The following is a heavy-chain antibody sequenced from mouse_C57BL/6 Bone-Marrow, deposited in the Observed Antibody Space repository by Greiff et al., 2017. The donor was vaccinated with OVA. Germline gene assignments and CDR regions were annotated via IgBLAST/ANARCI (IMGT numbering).Heavy chain of an antibody. V-gene: IGHV1-19*01. CDR3: ASRDYDGAWFAY. CDR1: GYTFTDYY. J-gene: IGHJ3*01. CDR2: INPYNGGT. Sequence: VQLQQSGPVLVKPGASVKMSCKVSGYTFTDYYMNWVKQSHGKSLEWIGVINPYNGGTSYNQKFKGKATLTVDKSSSTAYMELNSLTSEDSAVYYCASRDYDGAWFAYWGQGTLVTVSA. D-gene: IGHD2-4*01.